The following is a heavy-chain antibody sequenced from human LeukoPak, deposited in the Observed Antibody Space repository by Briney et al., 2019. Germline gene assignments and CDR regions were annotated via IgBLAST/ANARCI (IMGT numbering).Heavy chain of an antibody. V-gene: IGHV3-48*03. CDR2: IRSSGSTI. CDR1: GFTFSNYE. Sequence: PGGSLRLSCAASGFTFSNYEMNWVRQAPGKGLEWVSYIRSSGSTIYYADSVKGRFTISRDNAKNSLYLQMNSLRAEDTAAYYCAQIYTYGSSQFDYWGQGALVTVSS. J-gene: IGHJ4*02. D-gene: IGHD5-18*01. CDR3: AQIYTYGSSQFDY.